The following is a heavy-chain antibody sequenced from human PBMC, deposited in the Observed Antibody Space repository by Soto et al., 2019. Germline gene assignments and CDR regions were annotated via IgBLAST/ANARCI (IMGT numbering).Heavy chain of an antibody. V-gene: IGHV3-48*02. Sequence: EVQLVESGGGLVQPGGSLRLSCAASGFTFSSYSMNWVRQAPGKGLEWVSYISSSSSTIYYADSVKGRFTISRDNAKNSLYLQMNSLRDEDTAVYYCAREGPFSYGSGSYVWGQGTLVTVSS. CDR1: GFTFSSYS. CDR3: AREGPFSYGSGSYV. D-gene: IGHD3-10*01. CDR2: ISSSSSTI. J-gene: IGHJ4*02.